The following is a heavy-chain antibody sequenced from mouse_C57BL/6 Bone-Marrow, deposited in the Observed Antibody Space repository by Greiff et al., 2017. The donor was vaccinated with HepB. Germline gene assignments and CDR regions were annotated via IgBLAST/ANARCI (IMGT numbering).Heavy chain of an antibody. V-gene: IGHV5-6*01. CDR3: ARQGGNFDY. CDR1: GFTFSSYG. Sequence: EVQLVESGGDLVKPGGSLKLSCAASGFTFSSYGMSWVRQTPDTRLEWVATISSGGSYTYYPDSVKGRFTISRDNAKNTLYLQMSSLKSEDTAMYYCARQGGNFDYWGQGTTLTVSS. D-gene: IGHD2-14*01. CDR2: ISSGGSYT. J-gene: IGHJ2*01.